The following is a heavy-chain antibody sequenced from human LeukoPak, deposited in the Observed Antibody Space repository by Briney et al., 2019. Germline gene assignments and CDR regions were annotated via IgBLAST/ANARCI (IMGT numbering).Heavy chain of an antibody. CDR1: GFTFSSYA. Sequence: GGSLRLSCAASGFTFSSYAMYWVRRTPGKGLGYVSVISGNGVSTHYAASVNGRFTISRDNSKSMLYLQMGRLRAEDMAVSDCKRDASDIQDVQAAVGPFDLWGQGTLVTVSS. CDR2: ISGNGVST. V-gene: IGHV3-64*02. D-gene: IGHD2-15*01. J-gene: IGHJ4*02. CDR3: KRDASDIQDVQAAVGPFDL.